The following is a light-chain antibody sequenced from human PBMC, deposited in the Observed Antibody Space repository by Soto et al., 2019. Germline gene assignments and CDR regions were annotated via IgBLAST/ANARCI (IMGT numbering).Light chain of an antibody. CDR2: DAS. V-gene: IGKV3-11*01. J-gene: IGKJ1*01. Sequence: ENVLTQSPDTLSLSPGERATLSCRASQNVSTFLAWYQQKPGQGPRLLIYDASNRATGIPARFSGSGSGTVFTLTISSLEPEDFVVYYCQQRNNWPWTFGQGTKVDIK. CDR1: QNVSTF. CDR3: QQRNNWPWT.